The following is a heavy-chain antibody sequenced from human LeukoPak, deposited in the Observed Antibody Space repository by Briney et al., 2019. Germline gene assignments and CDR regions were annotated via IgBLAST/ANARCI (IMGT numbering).Heavy chain of an antibody. V-gene: IGHV3-53*01. D-gene: IGHD6-6*01. CDR1: GFTVSSNY. Sequence: GGSLRLSCAASGFTVSSNYMSWVRQAPGKGLEYISVTYSSGTTHYADSVRDRFTISRDNSRNTLYLQMNSLRPEDTAVYYCAREPTYGSSLDYWGQGTLVTVSS. J-gene: IGHJ4*02. CDR2: TYSSGTT. CDR3: AREPTYGSSLDY.